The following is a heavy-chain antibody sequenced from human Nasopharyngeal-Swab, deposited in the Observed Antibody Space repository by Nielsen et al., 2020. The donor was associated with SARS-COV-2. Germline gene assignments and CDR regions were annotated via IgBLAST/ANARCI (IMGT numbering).Heavy chain of an antibody. D-gene: IGHD6-19*01. CDR3: ARGHSSGWYDYYYYGMDV. Sequence: ASVKVSCKASGYTFTGYYMHWVRQAPGQGLEWMGWINPNSGGTNYAQKLQGRVTMTTDTSTSTAYMELRSLRSDDTAVYYCARGHSSGWYDYYYYGMDVWGQGTTVTVSS. CDR1: GYTFTGYY. J-gene: IGHJ6*02. V-gene: IGHV1-2*02. CDR2: INPNSGGT.